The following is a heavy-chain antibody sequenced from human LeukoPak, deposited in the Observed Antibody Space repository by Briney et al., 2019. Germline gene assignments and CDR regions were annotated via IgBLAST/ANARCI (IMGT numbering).Heavy chain of an antibody. J-gene: IGHJ4*02. D-gene: IGHD3-22*01. Sequence: SETLSLTCTVSGGSISSYYWSWIRQPPGKGLEWIGYIYYSGSTNYNPSLKSRVTISVDTSKNQFSLKLSSVTAADTAMYYCARHYYDSSGSFDYWGQGTLVTVSS. V-gene: IGHV4-59*08. CDR2: IYYSGST. CDR1: GGSISSYY. CDR3: ARHYYDSSGSFDY.